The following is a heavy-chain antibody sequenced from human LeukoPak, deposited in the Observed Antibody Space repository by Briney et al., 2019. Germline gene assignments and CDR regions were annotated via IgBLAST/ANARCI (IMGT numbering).Heavy chain of an antibody. CDR2: INTNTGNP. D-gene: IGHD5-18*01. J-gene: IGHJ5*02. V-gene: IGHV7-4-1*02. CDR3: ARAGYSYGYYDWFDP. CDR1: SFIFNNYG. Sequence: ASVKVSCKASSFIFNNYGISWVRQAPGQGLEWMGWINTNTGNPTYAQGFTGRFVFSLDTSVSTAYLQISSLKAEDTAVYYCARAGYSYGYYDWFDPWGQGTLVTVSS.